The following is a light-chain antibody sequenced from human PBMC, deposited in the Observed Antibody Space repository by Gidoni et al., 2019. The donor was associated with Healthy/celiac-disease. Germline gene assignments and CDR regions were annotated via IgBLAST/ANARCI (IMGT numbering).Light chain of an antibody. V-gene: IGLV2-23*01. Sequence: QSALTQPASVSGSPGQSITISCTGTSSDVGSYNLVSWYQQHPSQAPKRMVYEGSKRPSGVSNRFSGSKSGNTASLTISGLQAEDEADYYCCSYAGSSTWVFGGGTKLTVL. CDR1: SSDVGSYNL. CDR2: EGS. CDR3: CSYAGSSTWV. J-gene: IGLJ3*02.